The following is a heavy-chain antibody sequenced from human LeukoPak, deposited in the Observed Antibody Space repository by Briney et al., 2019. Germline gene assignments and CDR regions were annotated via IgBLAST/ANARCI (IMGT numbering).Heavy chain of an antibody. CDR2: ISSDGRNT. Sequence: GGSLRLSCAASGFTFSTYWMHWVRQAPGKGLVWVSRISSDGRNTIYADSVKGRFTISRDNAKNTLYLQMNSLRAEDTAVYYCVRLLDLDYWGQGTLVTVSS. D-gene: IGHD3-3*01. CDR1: GFTFSTYW. CDR3: VRLLDLDY. V-gene: IGHV3-74*01. J-gene: IGHJ4*02.